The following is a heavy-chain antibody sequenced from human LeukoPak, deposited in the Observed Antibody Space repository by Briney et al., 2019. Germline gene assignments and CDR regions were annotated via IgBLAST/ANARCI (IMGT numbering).Heavy chain of an antibody. D-gene: IGHD6-19*01. CDR3: ARDPRTEAGWYSVGFDY. Sequence: GASVKVSCKASGGTFSSYAISWVRQAPGQGLEWMGGIIPIFGTANYAQKFQGRVTITADESTSTAYMELSSLRSEDTAVYYCARDPRTEAGWYSVGFDYWGQGTLVTVSS. V-gene: IGHV1-69*13. CDR1: GGTFSSYA. J-gene: IGHJ4*02. CDR2: IIPIFGTA.